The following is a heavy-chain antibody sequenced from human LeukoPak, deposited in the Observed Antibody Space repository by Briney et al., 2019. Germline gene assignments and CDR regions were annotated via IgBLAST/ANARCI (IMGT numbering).Heavy chain of an antibody. CDR3: ARGTSRDGGNLSDC. CDR1: GGTFSSYA. J-gene: IGHJ4*02. V-gene: IGHV1-69*04. CDR2: IIPILGIA. Sequence: SVTVTCKASGGTFSSYAISWVRQAPGQGLEWMGRIIPILGIANYAQKFQGRVTITADKSTSTAYMELSSLRSEDTAVYYCARGTSRDGGNLSDCCSQGSLVTVSS. D-gene: IGHD4-23*01.